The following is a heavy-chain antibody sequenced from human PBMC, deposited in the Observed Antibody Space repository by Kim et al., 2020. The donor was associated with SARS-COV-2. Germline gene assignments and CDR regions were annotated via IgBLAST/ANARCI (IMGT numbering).Heavy chain of an antibody. J-gene: IGHJ6*02. CDR3: ARAGVLRYFDWSYYYYGMDV. V-gene: IGHV4-59*01. CDR2: IYYSGST. CDR1: GGSISSYY. D-gene: IGHD3-9*01. Sequence: SETLSLTCTVSGGSISSYYWSWIRQPPGKGLEWIGYIYYSGSTNYNPSLKSRVTISVDTSKNQFSLKLSSVTAADTAVYYCARAGVLRYFDWSYYYYGMDVWGHGTTVTVSS.